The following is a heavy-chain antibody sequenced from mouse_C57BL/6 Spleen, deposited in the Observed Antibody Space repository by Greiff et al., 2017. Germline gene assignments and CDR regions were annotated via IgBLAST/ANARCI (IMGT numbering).Heavy chain of an antibody. Sequence: QVQLQQPGTELVKPGASVKLSCKASGYTFTSYWMHWVKQRPGQGLEWIGNINPSNGGTNYNEKFKSKATLPVDKSSSTAYMQRSSLTSEDSAVYYWARSHYDYDVYAMDYWGQGTSVTVSS. CDR2: INPSNGGT. CDR3: ARSHYDYDVYAMDY. V-gene: IGHV1-53*01. J-gene: IGHJ4*01. D-gene: IGHD2-4*01. CDR1: GYTFTSYW.